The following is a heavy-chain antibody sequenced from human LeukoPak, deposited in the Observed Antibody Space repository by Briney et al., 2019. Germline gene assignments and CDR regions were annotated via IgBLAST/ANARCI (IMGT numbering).Heavy chain of an antibody. V-gene: IGHV3-30*18. J-gene: IGHJ4*02. D-gene: IGHD5-24*01. Sequence: PGGSLRLSCAASGFTLSNYGMHWVRQAPGKGLEWVAVISYDGSNKYYADSVKGRFTISRDNSKNTLYLQMNSLRAEDTAVYYCAKAVIESNYYFDYWGQGTLVTVSS. CDR2: ISYDGSNK. CDR1: GFTLSNYG. CDR3: AKAVIESNYYFDY.